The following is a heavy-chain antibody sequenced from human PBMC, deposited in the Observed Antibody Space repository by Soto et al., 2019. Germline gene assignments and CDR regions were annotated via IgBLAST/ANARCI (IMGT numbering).Heavy chain of an antibody. V-gene: IGHV4-39*01. CDR2: IYYSGNT. CDR1: GGSINNNNYY. D-gene: IGHD1-1*01. Sequence: PSETLSLTCTVSGGSINNNNYYWGWIRQPPGEGLEWIGSIYYSGNTYYNPSLRSRLTISVDTSNNQFSLKLTSVTAADTAVYFCAGRSIGNPGWFDPWGPGTLVTVSS. J-gene: IGHJ5*02. CDR3: AGRSIGNPGWFDP.